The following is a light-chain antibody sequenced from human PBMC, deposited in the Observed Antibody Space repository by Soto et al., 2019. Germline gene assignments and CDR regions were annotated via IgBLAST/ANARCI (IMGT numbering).Light chain of an antibody. Sequence: QSVLTQPPSASGTPGQRVTISCSGSSFNIGINTVNWYQQLPGTAPKVLIYNNNQRPSGVPDRFSGSNSGTSASLALSGLQSEDEADYYCAAWDDRLNGVVFGGGTKLTVL. CDR1: SFNIGINT. CDR3: AAWDDRLNGVV. CDR2: NNN. V-gene: IGLV1-44*01. J-gene: IGLJ2*01.